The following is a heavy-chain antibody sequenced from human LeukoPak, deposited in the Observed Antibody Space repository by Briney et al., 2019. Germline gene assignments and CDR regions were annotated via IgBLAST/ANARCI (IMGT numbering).Heavy chain of an antibody. CDR3: ARCLHSNSCDY. V-gene: IGHV1-46*01. J-gene: IGHJ4*02. CDR1: GYTLTAYY. D-gene: IGHD6-6*01. CDR2: INPSGGST. Sequence: ASVKVSCKSSGYTLTAYYMHWVRQAPGQGLEWMGIINPSGGSTTYAQKFQGRVTMTRDTSTSTVYMELSSLRSEDTAVYYCARCLHSNSCDYWGQGTLVTVSS.